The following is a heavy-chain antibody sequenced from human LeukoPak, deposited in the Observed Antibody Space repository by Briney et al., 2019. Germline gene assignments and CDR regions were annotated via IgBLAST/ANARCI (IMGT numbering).Heavy chain of an antibody. Sequence: GGSLRLSCAASGFTFSTYAMSWVRQAPGKGLEWVSVISRSGTETYHADSVRGRFTISRDNAKNTLYLQMNSLRAEDTTVYYCAKKSPDSSGNPAYDWGQGTLVTVSS. V-gene: IGHV3-23*01. CDR1: GFTFSTYA. J-gene: IGHJ4*02. D-gene: IGHD4-23*01. CDR2: ISRSGTET. CDR3: AKKSPDSSGNPAYD.